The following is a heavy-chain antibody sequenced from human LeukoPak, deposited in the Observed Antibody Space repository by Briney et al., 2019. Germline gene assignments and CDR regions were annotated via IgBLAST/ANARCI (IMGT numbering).Heavy chain of an antibody. CDR1: GYTFTDLY. CDR3: ARDPSPPDLITVSANDY. V-gene: IGHV1-2*02. CDR2: INPKTGGT. D-gene: IGHD6-19*01. J-gene: IGHJ4*02. Sequence: ASVKVSCKASGYTFTDLYIHWVRQAPGQGLEWMGWINPKTGGTNYAQKFQGRVTMARDTSISTAYMELSGLRSDDTAVFYRARDPSPPDLITVSANDYWGQGTLVTVSS.